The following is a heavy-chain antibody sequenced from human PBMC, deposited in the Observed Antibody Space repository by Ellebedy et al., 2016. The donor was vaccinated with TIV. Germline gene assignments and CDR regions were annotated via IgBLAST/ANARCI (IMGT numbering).Heavy chain of an antibody. D-gene: IGHD6-19*01. Sequence: SGPTLVXPTQTLTLTCSFSGFSLRSEAVGVSWIRQPPGKAPEWLTLIYWDGSKQYRPSLEGRLTITADTSKNQVILTMTHMDPVDTGTYYCAHSSGWTTDYWGQGIPVTVSS. CDR2: IYWDGSK. CDR3: AHSSGWTTDY. J-gene: IGHJ4*02. CDR1: GFSLRSEAVG. V-gene: IGHV2-5*02.